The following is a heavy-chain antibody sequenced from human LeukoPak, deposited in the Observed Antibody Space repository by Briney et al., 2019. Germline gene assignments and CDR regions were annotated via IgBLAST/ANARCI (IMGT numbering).Heavy chain of an antibody. J-gene: IGHJ6*02. D-gene: IGHD3-3*01. CDR1: GESFSDYY. V-gene: IGHV4-34*01. CDR2: INHSGST. CDR3: ARERQRITIFGIDYYYGMDV. Sequence: SETLSLTCTVYGESFSDYYWSWIRQPPGKGLEWIGEINHSGSTNYNPSLKSRVTISVDTSKNQFSLKLSSVTAADTAVYYCARERQRITIFGIDYYYGMDVWGQGTTVTVSS.